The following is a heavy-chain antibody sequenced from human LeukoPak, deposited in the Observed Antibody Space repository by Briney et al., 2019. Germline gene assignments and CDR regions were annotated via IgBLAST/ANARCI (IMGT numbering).Heavy chain of an antibody. V-gene: IGHV3-30-3*01. CDR1: GFTFSSYA. D-gene: IGHD4-17*01. J-gene: IGHJ3*02. CDR2: ISYDGSNK. CDR3: TTDMTTVTFDAFDI. Sequence: GGSLRLSCAASGFTFSSYAMHWVRQAPGKGLEWVAVISYDGSNKYYADSVKGRFTISRDNSKNTLYLQMNSLKTEDTAVYYCTTDMTTVTFDAFDIWGQGTMVTVSS.